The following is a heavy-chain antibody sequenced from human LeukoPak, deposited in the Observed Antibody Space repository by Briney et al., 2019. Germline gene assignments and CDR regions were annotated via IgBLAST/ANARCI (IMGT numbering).Heavy chain of an antibody. CDR2: IYHSGST. D-gene: IGHD3-10*01. CDR3: ARDSGTTGEVKFDP. CDR1: GYSISSGYY. V-gene: IGHV4-38-2*02. J-gene: IGHJ5*02. Sequence: SETLSLTCTVSGYSISSGYYWGWIRQPPGKGLEWIGSIYHSGSTYYNPSLKSRVTISVDTSKKQFSLNLRSVTAADTAVYYCARDSGTTGEVKFDPWGQGTLVTVSS.